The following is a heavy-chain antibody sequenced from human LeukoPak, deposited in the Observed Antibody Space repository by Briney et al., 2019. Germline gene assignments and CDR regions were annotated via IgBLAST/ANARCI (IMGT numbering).Heavy chain of an antibody. CDR1: GYTFTGYY. CDR2: INPNSGGT. Sequence: GASVTVSCKASGYTFTGYYMHWVRQAPGQGLEWMGWINPNSGGTNYAQKFQGRVTMTRDTSISTAYMELSRLRSDDTAVYYCASLYYYDSSSVIDAFDIWGQGTMVTVSS. D-gene: IGHD3-22*01. CDR3: ASLYYYDSSSVIDAFDI. V-gene: IGHV1-2*02. J-gene: IGHJ3*02.